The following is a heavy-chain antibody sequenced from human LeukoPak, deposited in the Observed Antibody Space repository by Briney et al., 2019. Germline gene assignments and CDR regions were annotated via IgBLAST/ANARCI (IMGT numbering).Heavy chain of an antibody. J-gene: IGHJ6*02. CDR3: ARSNSYGYVRTMDV. V-gene: IGHV3-11*01. D-gene: IGHD5-18*01. Sequence: YITTSGSTIYYIDSVKGRFTISRDNAKNSLYLQMNSLRAEDTAVYYCARSNSYGYVRTMDVWGQGTTVTVSS. CDR2: ITTSGSTI.